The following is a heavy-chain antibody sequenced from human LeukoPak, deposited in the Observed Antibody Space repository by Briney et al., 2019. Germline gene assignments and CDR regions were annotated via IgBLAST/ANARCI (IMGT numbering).Heavy chain of an antibody. Sequence: ASVKVSCKASGYTFTSYGISWVRQAPGQGLEWMGWISAYNGNTNYAQKLQGRVTMTTDTSTSTAYMELRSLRSDDTAVYYCARDNRRYCSSTSCYLHYWGQGTLVTVSS. V-gene: IGHV1-18*01. D-gene: IGHD2-2*01. CDR3: ARDNRRYCSSTSCYLHY. J-gene: IGHJ4*02. CDR1: GYTFTSYG. CDR2: ISAYNGNT.